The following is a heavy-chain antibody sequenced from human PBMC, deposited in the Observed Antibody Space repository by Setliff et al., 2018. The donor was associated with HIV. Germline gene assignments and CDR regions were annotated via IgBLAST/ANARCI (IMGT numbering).Heavy chain of an antibody. CDR2: IYYSGST. CDR1: GGSISSSSYY. CDR3: ARQEGYCSSASCYAGSFMGYYYMDV. Sequence: PETLSLTCTVSGGSISSSSYYWGWIRQPPGKGLEGIGSIYYSGSTYYNPSLKSRVTTSVDTSKNQFSLTRGAVTAADTVGYYCARQEGYCSSASCYAGSFMGYYYMDVWGKGTTVTVSS. D-gene: IGHD2-2*01. V-gene: IGHV4-39*01. J-gene: IGHJ6*03.